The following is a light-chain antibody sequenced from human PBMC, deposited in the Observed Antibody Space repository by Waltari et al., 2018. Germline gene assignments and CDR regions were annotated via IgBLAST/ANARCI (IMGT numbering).Light chain of an antibody. CDR3: QQSHRSPWT. V-gene: IGKV1-39*01. CDR1: QNIDRY. CDR2: AAS. Sequence: DIQMTQSPSSLSASVGDIVTITCRTRQNIDRYLNWYHQRPGNAPKLLIFAASSLQSGVSSRFSGSGSGTDFTLTISGLQPEDFATYFCQQSHRSPWTFGQGTQV. J-gene: IGKJ1*01.